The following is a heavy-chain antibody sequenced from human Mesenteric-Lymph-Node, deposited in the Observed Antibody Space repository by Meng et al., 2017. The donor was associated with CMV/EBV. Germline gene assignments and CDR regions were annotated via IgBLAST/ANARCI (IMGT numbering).Heavy chain of an antibody. V-gene: IGHV4-34*01. J-gene: IGHJ5*02. D-gene: IGHD6-13*01. CDR2: INHSGTT. CDR1: GDSLSGYY. Sequence: SETLSLTCAVYGDSLSGYYWSWIRQPPGKGLEWIGEINHSGTTHYNPSLKSRVTLSVDTSRNQISLKMTSVTAADTGVYYCARGGSSSWSRWLGPWGQGTLVTVSS. CDR3: ARGGSSSWSRWLGP.